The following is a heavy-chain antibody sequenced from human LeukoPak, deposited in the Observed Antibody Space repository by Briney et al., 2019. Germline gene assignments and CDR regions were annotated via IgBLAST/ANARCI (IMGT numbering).Heavy chain of an antibody. CDR1: GGSFSGYY. V-gene: IGHV4-34*01. Sequence: PSETLSLTCAVYGGSFSGYYWSWIRQPPGKGLEWIGEINHSGSTNYNPSLKSRVTISVDTSKNQFSLKLSSVTAADTAVYYCARQSRQQLGYYYYYMDVWGKGTTVTISS. J-gene: IGHJ6*03. CDR2: INHSGST. CDR3: ARQSRQQLGYYYYYMDV. D-gene: IGHD6-13*01.